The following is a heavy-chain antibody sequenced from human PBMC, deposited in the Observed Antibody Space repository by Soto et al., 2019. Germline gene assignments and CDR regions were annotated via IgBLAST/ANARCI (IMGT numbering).Heavy chain of an antibody. V-gene: IGHV1-69*06. CDR3: AMIAARFGYYYGMDV. CDR1: GGTFSSYA. J-gene: IGHJ6*02. Sequence: QVQLVQSGAEVKKPGSSVKVSCKASGGTFSSYAISWVRQAPGQGLEWMGGIIPIFGTANYAQKFQGRVTITADKATSTAYVELSSLRSEDTAVYYCAMIAARFGYYYGMDVWGQGTTVTVSS. D-gene: IGHD6-6*01. CDR2: IIPIFGTA.